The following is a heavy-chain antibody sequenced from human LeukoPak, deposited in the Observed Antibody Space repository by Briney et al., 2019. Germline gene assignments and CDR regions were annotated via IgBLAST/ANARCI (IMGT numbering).Heavy chain of an antibody. CDR1: GFPFINYG. CDR2: ISASGGRT. V-gene: IGHV3-23*01. Sequence: PGGSLRLSCASSGFPFINYGMNWVRQAPGKGLEWVSAISASGGRTYYADSVKGRFAISRDDSSNTLYLQMNSLRVDDTAVYYCAKESGTSRPFDCWGQGTLVTVSS. CDR3: AKESGTSRPFDC. J-gene: IGHJ4*02. D-gene: IGHD1-26*01.